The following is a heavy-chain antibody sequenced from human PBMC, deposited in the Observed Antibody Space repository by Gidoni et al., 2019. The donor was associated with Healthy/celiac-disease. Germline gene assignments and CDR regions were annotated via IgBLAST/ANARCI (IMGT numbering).Heavy chain of an antibody. CDR1: GYTFTSYA. D-gene: IGHD2-2*01. CDR2: INAGNGNT. CDR3: ARGGYCSSTSCYLDPTVDYGMDV. J-gene: IGHJ6*02. V-gene: IGHV1-3*01. Sequence: QVQLVQSGAEVKKPGASVKVSCKASGYTFTSYAMHWVRQAPGQRLEWMGWINAGNGNTKYSQKFQGRVTITRDTSASTAYMELSSLRSEDTAVYYCARGGYCSSTSCYLDPTVDYGMDVWGQGTTVTVSS.